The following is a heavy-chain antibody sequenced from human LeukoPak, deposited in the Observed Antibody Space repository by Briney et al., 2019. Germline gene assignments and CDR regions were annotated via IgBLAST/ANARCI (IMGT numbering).Heavy chain of an antibody. CDR2: IWYDGSNK. CDR3: AKEDYYDSSGYFDY. J-gene: IGHJ4*02. V-gene: IGHV3-33*06. D-gene: IGHD3-22*01. Sequence: GGSLRLSCAASGFTFSSYGMHWVRQAPGKGLEWVAVIWYDGSNKYYADSVKGRFTISRDNSKNTLYLQMNSLRAEDTAVYYCAKEDYYDSSGYFDYWGQGTLVTASS. CDR1: GFTFSSYG.